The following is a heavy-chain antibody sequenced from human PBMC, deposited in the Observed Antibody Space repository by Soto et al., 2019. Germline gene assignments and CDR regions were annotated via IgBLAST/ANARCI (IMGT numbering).Heavy chain of an antibody. CDR1: GYTFTNFG. CDR3: AGGGTQIDY. D-gene: IGHD3-16*01. J-gene: IGHJ4*02. V-gene: IGHV1-18*01. CDR2: ISAYNGNT. Sequence: QVQLVQSGAEVKKPGASVKVSCKASGYTFTNFGISWVRQAPGQGLEWMGWISAYNGNTKYAQNFQGRVTMTTDTSTSTGYVELRSLSSDDTAVYYCAGGGTQIDYWGQGTLVTVSS.